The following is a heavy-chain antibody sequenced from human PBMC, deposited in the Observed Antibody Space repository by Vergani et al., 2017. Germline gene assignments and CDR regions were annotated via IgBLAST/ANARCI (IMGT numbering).Heavy chain of an antibody. V-gene: IGHV4-34*01. CDR3: ARDPRGYCSGGSCYAGAFDI. D-gene: IGHD2-15*01. Sequence: QVQLQQWGAGLLKPSETLSLTCAVYGGSFSGYYWSWIRQHPGKGLEWIGYIYYSGSTYYNPSLKSRVTISVDTSKNQFSLKLSPVTAADTAVYYCARDPRGYCSGGSCYAGAFDIWGQGTMVTVSS. CDR2: IYYSGST. J-gene: IGHJ3*02. CDR1: GGSFSGYY.